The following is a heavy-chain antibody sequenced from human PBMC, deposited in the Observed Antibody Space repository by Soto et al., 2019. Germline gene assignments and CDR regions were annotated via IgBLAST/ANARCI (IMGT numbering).Heavy chain of an antibody. V-gene: IGHV4-30-4*01. CDR2: IYHSGST. CDR1: GDSISRGNYY. Sequence: SQTLSLTCPLSGDSISRGNYYWTWIRQPPGKGLEWIGYIYHSGSTYYNPSLKSRVTISVDTSKNPFSLKWSSVTVAVSAVVYCSRVDRASYYDSTIFCFDYWGQGTLVTVSS. J-gene: IGHJ4*02. CDR3: SRVDRASYYDSTIFCFDY. D-gene: IGHD3-22*01.